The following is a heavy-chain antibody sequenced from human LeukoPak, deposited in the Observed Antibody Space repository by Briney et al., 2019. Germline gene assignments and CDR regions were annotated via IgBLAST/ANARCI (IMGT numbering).Heavy chain of an antibody. J-gene: IGHJ4*02. CDR2: IYYSGST. D-gene: IGHD2-2*01. CDR1: GGSISSYY. Sequence: SETLSLTCTVSGGSISSYYWSWIRQPPGKGLEWIGYIYYSGSTNYNPSLKSRVTISVDTSKNQFSLKLSSVTAADTAVYYCASLPAAPPGGFDYWGQGTLVTVSS. V-gene: IGHV4-59*01. CDR3: ASLPAAPPGGFDY.